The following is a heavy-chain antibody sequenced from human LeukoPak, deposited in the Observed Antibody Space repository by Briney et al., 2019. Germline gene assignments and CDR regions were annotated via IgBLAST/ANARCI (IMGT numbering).Heavy chain of an antibody. D-gene: IGHD2-2*02. CDR2: IYHSEST. Sequence: PSQTLSLTCTVSGGSISSGAYSWNWIRQPPGKGLEWIGYIYHSESTYYNLSLKSRVTISVDRSKNQFSLKLSSVTAADTAVYYCARSVVVPAAIARYYFDYWGQGTLVTVSS. CDR1: GGSISSGAYS. J-gene: IGHJ4*02. CDR3: ARSVVVPAAIARYYFDY. V-gene: IGHV4-30-2*01.